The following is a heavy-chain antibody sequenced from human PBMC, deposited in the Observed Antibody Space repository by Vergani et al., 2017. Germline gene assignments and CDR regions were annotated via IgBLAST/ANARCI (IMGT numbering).Heavy chain of an antibody. CDR2: VSGSSATP. Sequence: EVQLLESGGGLVQPGGSLRLSCEASGFSFPGYAMSWVRQAPGKGLEWVSSVSGSSATPYYADSVKGRFIISRENAKNSLYLQMNGLRAGDTAVYYCARRDSSSPALDYWGQGTLVTVSS. D-gene: IGHD6-6*01. CDR1: GFSFPGYA. V-gene: IGHV3-23*01. CDR3: ARRDSSSPALDY. J-gene: IGHJ4*02.